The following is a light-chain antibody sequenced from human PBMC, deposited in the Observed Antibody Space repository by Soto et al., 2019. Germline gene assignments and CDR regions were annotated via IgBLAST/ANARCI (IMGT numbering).Light chain of an antibody. CDR2: SNN. V-gene: IGLV1-44*01. CDR3: ASWDDSLNGVV. Sequence: QSVLTQPPSASGTPGQRVTISCSGSNSNIGSNTVNWYQQLPGTAPKLLIYSNNQRPSGVPGRFSDSKSDTSASLAISGLQSEDEADYYCASWDDSLNGVVFGGGTKVTVL. J-gene: IGLJ2*01. CDR1: NSNIGSNT.